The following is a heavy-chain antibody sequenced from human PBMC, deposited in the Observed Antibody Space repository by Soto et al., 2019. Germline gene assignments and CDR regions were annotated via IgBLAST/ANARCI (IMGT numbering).Heavy chain of an antibody. CDR1: GFTFSSYE. J-gene: IGHJ6*02. Sequence: GGSLRLSCAASGFTFSSYEMNWVRQAPGKGLEWVSYISSSGSTIYYADSVKGRFTISRDNAKNSLYLQMNSLRAEDTAVYYCARGTGGDYGDLYYYYYGTDVWGQGTTVTVSS. D-gene: IGHD4-17*01. CDR2: ISSSGSTI. V-gene: IGHV3-48*03. CDR3: ARGTGGDYGDLYYYYYGTDV.